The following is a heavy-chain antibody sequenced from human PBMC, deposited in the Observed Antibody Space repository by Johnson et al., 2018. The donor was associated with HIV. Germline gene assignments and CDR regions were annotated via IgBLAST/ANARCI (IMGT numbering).Heavy chain of an antibody. CDR1: GFTFSSYG. CDR3: ARDPVIFRSGSYYGDRAFDI. D-gene: IGHD1-26*01. J-gene: IGHJ3*02. CDR2: MSYDGSNE. V-gene: IGHV3-30*19. Sequence: QVQLVESGGGVVQPWRSLRLSCAASGFTFSSYGMHWVRQAQGKGLEWVAVMSYDGSNEYYADSVKGRFTISRDNSKNSLYLQMNSLRAEDTAVYYCARDPVIFRSGSYYGDRAFDIWGQGTMVTVS.